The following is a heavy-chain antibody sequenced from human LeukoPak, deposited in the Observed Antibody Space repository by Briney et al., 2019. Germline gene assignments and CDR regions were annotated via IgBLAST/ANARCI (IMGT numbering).Heavy chain of an antibody. V-gene: IGHV1-69*13. CDR1: GYTFTSYG. CDR2: IIPIFGTA. CDR3: ARGPRYSSSSPTPNFDY. D-gene: IGHD6-6*01. J-gene: IGHJ4*02. Sequence: GASVKVSCKASGYTFTSYGISWVRQAPGQGLEWMGGIIPIFGTANYAQKFQGRVTITADESTSTAYMELSSLRSEDTAVYYCARGPRYSSSSPTPNFDYWGQGTLVTVSS.